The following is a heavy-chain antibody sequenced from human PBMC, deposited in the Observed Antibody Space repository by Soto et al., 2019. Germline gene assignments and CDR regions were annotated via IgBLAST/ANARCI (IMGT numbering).Heavy chain of an antibody. CDR3: AKDLRYDYGETKPNYGMDV. CDR2: ISGSGGST. Sequence: GGSLRLSCAASGFTFSSYAMSWVRQAPGKGLEWVSAISGSGGSTYYADSVKGRFTISRDNSKNTLYLQMNSLRAEDTAVYYCAKDLRYDYGETKPNYGMDVWGQGTTVTVSS. V-gene: IGHV3-23*01. D-gene: IGHD4-17*01. J-gene: IGHJ6*02. CDR1: GFTFSSYA.